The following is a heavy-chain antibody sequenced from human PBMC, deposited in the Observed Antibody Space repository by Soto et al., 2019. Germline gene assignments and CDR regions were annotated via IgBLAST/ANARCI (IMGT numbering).Heavy chain of an antibody. Sequence: SEKVSCNSSGYTVRNDDIIWVRQATGQGLEWMGWMNPNSGNTGYAQKFQGRITMTRNTSISTAYMEMNSLTSEDTAVYYWARVGAWALRNLDYWGQGTRVTVSS. V-gene: IGHV1-8*01. CDR3: ARVGAWALRNLDY. J-gene: IGHJ4*02. D-gene: IGHD3-16*01. CDR1: GYTVRNDD. CDR2: MNPNSGNT.